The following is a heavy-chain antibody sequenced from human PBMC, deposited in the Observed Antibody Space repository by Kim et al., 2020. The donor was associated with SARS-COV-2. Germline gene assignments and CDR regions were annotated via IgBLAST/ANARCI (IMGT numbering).Heavy chain of an antibody. CDR2: IWYNGRNK. CDR1: GFTFGNYG. D-gene: IGHD1-20*01. J-gene: IGHJ3*01. V-gene: IGHV3-33*06. CDR3: VKAPGAGITITDAGPFD. Sequence: GGSLRPSCAASGFTFGNYGMHWVRQAPGKGLEWVAVIWYNGRNKYYGDSVEGRFTISRDNSRNTVYLQMSSLRVEDTAVYYCVKAPGAGITITDAGPFD.